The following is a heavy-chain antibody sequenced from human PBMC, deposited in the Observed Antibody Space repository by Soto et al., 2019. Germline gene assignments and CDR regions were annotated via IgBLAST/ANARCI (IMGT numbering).Heavy chain of an antibody. V-gene: IGHV3-48*03. D-gene: IGHD6-6*01. CDR2: ISTSGVTI. J-gene: IGHJ4*02. Sequence: LRLSCSATGFTFNNYEMNWVRQAPGKGLEWISYISTSGVTIYYGDSVRGRFIISRDNAKNSLYLQMNSLRAGDTAVYYCARNRPYFDYWGQGTLVT. CDR1: GFTFNNYE. CDR3: ARNRPYFDY.